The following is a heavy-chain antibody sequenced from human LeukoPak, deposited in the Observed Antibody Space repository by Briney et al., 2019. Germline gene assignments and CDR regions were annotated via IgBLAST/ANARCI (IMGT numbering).Heavy chain of an antibody. Sequence: GGSLRLSCAASGFTFSAYWMTWVRQAPGGGLEWVANIRDEGSEEYYGDSVRGRFTISRDNAKNSVDLQMHSLRAEDTAVYYCARGPSYCGGDCYYYFDYWGQGTLVTVSS. CDR1: GFTFSAYW. CDR2: IRDEGSEE. D-gene: IGHD2-21*01. CDR3: ARGPSYCGGDCYYYFDY. J-gene: IGHJ4*02. V-gene: IGHV3-7*01.